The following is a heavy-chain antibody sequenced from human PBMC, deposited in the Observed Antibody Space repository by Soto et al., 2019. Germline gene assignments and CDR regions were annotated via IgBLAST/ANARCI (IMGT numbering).Heavy chain of an antibody. CDR1: GFTFSSYG. J-gene: IGHJ6*02. D-gene: IGHD6-19*01. CDR3: ARYRESYSSGWYNGMDV. V-gene: IGHV3-33*01. Sequence: GGSLRLSCAASGFTFSSYGMHWVRQAPGKGLEWVAVIWYDGSNKYYADSVKGRFTNSRDNSKNTLYLQMNSLRAEDTAVYYCARYRESYSSGWYNGMDVWGQGTTVTVSS. CDR2: IWYDGSNK.